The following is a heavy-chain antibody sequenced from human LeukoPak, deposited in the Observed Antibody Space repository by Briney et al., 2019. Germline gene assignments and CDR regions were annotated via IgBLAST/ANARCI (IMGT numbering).Heavy chain of an antibody. D-gene: IGHD6-19*01. Sequence: GGSLRLSCAASGFTFSSYWMHWVRQAPGKGLVWVSRIKTDGSDTSYADSVKGRLTISRDNAKNTLYLQMNSMSAEDTAVYYCARGGSSGCLDYWGQGTLVTVSS. CDR2: IKTDGSDT. J-gene: IGHJ4*02. V-gene: IGHV3-74*01. CDR1: GFTFSSYW. CDR3: ARGGSSGCLDY.